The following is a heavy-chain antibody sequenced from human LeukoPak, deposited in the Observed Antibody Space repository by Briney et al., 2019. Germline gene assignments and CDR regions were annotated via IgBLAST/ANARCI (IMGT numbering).Heavy chain of an antibody. Sequence: GGSLRLSCAASGFTFSSYAMSWVRQAPGKGLEWVSAISGSGGSTYYADSVKGRFTISRDNSKNTLYLQMNSLRAEDTAVYYCAKVAPWSIVLMVYADYYFDYWGQGTLVTVSS. CDR2: ISGSGGST. V-gene: IGHV3-23*01. CDR3: AKVAPWSIVLMVYADYYFDY. D-gene: IGHD2-8*01. CDR1: GFTFSSYA. J-gene: IGHJ4*02.